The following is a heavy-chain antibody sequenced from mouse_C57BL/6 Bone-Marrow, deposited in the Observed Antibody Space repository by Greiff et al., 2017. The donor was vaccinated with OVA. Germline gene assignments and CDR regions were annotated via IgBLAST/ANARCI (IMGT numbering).Heavy chain of an antibody. D-gene: IGHD1-1*01. CDR3: ARERYYVGAMDY. V-gene: IGHV1-81*01. CDR2: IYPRSGNT. Sequence: VQLVESGAELVRPGASVKLSCKASGYTFTSYGISWVKQRTGQGLEWIGEIYPRSGNTYYNEKFKGKATLTADKSSSTAYMELRSLTSEDSAVYFCARERYYVGAMDYWGQGTSVTVSS. CDR1: GYTFTSYG. J-gene: IGHJ4*01.